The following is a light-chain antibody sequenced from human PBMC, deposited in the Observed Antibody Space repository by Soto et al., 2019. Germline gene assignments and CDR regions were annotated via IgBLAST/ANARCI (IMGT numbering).Light chain of an antibody. V-gene: IGKV1-33*01. CDR3: QQYYNLPIT. CDR1: QDISNH. J-gene: IGKJ5*01. Sequence: DIQMTQSPSSLSASVGDRVTITCQASQDISNHLNWYQQKPGKAPKLLIYDASNLETGVPSRFSGSGSGTDFTVTISSLQPEDFETYSCQQYYNLPITFGQGKRLDIK. CDR2: DAS.